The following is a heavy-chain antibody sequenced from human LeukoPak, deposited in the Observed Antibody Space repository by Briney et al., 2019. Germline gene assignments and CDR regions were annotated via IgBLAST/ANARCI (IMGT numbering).Heavy chain of an antibody. J-gene: IGHJ4*02. CDR2: IYTSGST. CDR1: GGSISNYY. CDR3: ARGGYFDWFPDY. V-gene: IGHV4-4*07. Sequence: TSETLSLTCTVSGGSISNYYWSWIRQPAGKGLEWIGHIYTSGSTNYNPSLKSRVTMSVDTSKNQFSLKLSSVTAADTAVYYCARGGYFDWFPDYWGQGTLVTVSS. D-gene: IGHD3-9*01.